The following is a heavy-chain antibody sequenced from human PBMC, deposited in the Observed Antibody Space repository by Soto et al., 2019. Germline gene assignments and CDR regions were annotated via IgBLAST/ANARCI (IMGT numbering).Heavy chain of an antibody. V-gene: IGHV3-74*03. D-gene: IGHD3-16*01. J-gene: IGHJ4*02. CDR1: GFTFSDYW. Sequence: EVQLVESGGGLVQPGGSLRLSCAASGFTFSDYWMHWVRQAPGKGLEWVSRIVNDGSSTTYADSVKGRFTISRDNANTLYLQMNSLRVDDTAVYFCARQTRGTYYDDYWGQGTLVTVSS. CDR3: ARQTRGTYYDDY. CDR2: IVNDGSST.